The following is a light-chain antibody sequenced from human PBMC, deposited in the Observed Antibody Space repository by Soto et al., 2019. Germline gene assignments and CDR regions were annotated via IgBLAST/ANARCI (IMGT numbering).Light chain of an antibody. CDR2: DAS. CDR1: QSVSDY. CDR3: QKRSNWPPIT. J-gene: IGKJ5*01. V-gene: IGKV3-11*01. Sequence: EIVLTQSPATLSLSPGERATLSCRASQSVSDYLAWYQQRPGQAPRLLIYDASNRATGIPDRFSGSGSGTDFTLTISRLEPEDFAVYYCQKRSNWPPITFGQGTRLEI.